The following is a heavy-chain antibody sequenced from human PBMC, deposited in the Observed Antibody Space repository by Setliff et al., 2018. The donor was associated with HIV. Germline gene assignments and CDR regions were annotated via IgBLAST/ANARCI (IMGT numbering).Heavy chain of an antibody. J-gene: IGHJ5*02. CDR3: ARGTKLVWGRWFDP. D-gene: IGHD6-6*01. V-gene: IGHV4-34*01. CDR2: LNDSGST. Sequence: LSLTCAVYGGSFSDYYWTWIRQTPRKRLEWIGELNDSGSTNYNPSLRGRVTMSVDTSKNQFSLRLTSVTAADTAIYYCARGTKLVWGRWFDPWGQGTLVTVSS. CDR1: GGSFSDYY.